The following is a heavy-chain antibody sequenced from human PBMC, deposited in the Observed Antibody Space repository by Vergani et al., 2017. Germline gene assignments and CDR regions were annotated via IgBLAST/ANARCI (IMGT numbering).Heavy chain of an antibody. V-gene: IGHV4-59*02. D-gene: IGHD3-10*01. Sequence: QVQLQESGPGLVKSSETLSLTCTVSGASVKSYYWSWIRQPPGKGLEWMGYVSFRGDTLYDPSVKGRMPISLNTSSNHFSLYLTSVTAADTAVYYCARSRIYYGAGSPDYWGQGTLVTVSS. CDR2: VSFRGDT. J-gene: IGHJ4*02. CDR3: ARSRIYYGAGSPDY. CDR1: GASVKSYY.